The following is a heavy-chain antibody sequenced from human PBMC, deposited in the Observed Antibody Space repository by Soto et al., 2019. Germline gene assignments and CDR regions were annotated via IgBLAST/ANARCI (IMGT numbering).Heavy chain of an antibody. V-gene: IGHV3-73*01. CDR3: TKRIGAYAMDV. J-gene: IGHJ6*02. Sequence: LRLSCAASGFTFSGSSMHWVRQASGKGLEWVDRIRGKTDTYATAYAAPVRGRFTISRDDSKNTAYLQMNSLKTEDTAVYFCTKRIGAYAMDVWGQGTTVTVSS. D-gene: IGHD6-13*01. CDR1: GFTFSGSS. CDR2: IRGKTDTYAT.